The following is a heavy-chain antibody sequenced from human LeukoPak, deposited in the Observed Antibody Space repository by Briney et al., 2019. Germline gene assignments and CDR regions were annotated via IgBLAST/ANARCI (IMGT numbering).Heavy chain of an antibody. CDR2: ISSSSSYI. V-gene: IGHV3-21*01. J-gene: IGHJ6*03. D-gene: IGHD5-12*01. CDR3: ARDGRGYSGYDSVYYYYMDA. Sequence: PGGSLRLSCAASGFTFSSYSMNWVRQAPGKGLEWVSSISSSSSYIYYADSVEGRFTISRDNAKNSLYLQMNSLRAEDTAVYYCARDGRGYSGYDSVYYYYMDAWGKGTTVTVSS. CDR1: GFTFSSYS.